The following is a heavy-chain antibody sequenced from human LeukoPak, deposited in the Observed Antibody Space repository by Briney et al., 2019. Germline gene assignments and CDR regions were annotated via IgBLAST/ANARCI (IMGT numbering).Heavy chain of an antibody. Sequence: PSETLSLTCTVSGGSISSSSYYWGWIRQPPGKGLEWIGSIYYSGSTYYNPSLKSRVTISVDTSKNQFSLKLSSVTAADTAVYYCARDQLGAVLYFDYWGQGALVTVSS. J-gene: IGHJ4*02. V-gene: IGHV4-39*07. D-gene: IGHD1-1*01. CDR3: ARDQLGAVLYFDY. CDR2: IYYSGST. CDR1: GGSISSSSYY.